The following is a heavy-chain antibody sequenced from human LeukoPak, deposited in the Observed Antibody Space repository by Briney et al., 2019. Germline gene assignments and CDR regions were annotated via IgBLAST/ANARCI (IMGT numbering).Heavy chain of an antibody. CDR3: ARLLYYYDTSGYYGFFDI. CDR2: MYYSGNT. Sequence: SETLSLTCSVSGGSISSSYWSWIRQPPGKGLEWIGYMYYSGNTDYNPSLKSRLTILADTSKNQFSLKLSSVTAADTAVYYCARLLYYYDTSGYYGFFDIWGQGTMVTVSS. V-gene: IGHV4-59*08. CDR1: GGSISSSY. D-gene: IGHD3-22*01. J-gene: IGHJ3*02.